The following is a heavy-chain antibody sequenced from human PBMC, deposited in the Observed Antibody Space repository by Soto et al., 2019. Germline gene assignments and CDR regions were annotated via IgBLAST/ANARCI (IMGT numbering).Heavy chain of an antibody. Sequence: ETLSLTCAVSGGSISSSNWWSWVRQAPGKGLEWVGRIKSKTDGGTTDYAAPVKGRFTISRDDSKKTLYLQMNSLKTEDTAVYYCTTDPVSSRWITWLDPWGQGTLVTVSS. CDR3: TTDPVSSRWITWLDP. J-gene: IGHJ5*02. CDR1: GGSISSSNW. CDR2: IKSKTDGGTT. V-gene: IGHV3-15*01. D-gene: IGHD6-13*01.